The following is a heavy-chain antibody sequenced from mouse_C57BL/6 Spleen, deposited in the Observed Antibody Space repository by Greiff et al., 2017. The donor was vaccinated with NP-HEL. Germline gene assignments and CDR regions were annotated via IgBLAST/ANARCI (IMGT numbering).Heavy chain of an antibody. D-gene: IGHD2-10*01. CDR1: GYSITSGYY. V-gene: IGHV3-6*01. Sequence: EVQLQQSGPGLVKPSQSLSLTCSVTGYSITSGYYWNWIRQFPGNKLEWMGYISYDGSNNYNPSLKNRISITRDTSKNQFFLKLNSVTTEDTATYYCARDLLPLYAMDYWGQGTSVTVSS. CDR2: ISYDGSN. J-gene: IGHJ4*01. CDR3: ARDLLPLYAMDY.